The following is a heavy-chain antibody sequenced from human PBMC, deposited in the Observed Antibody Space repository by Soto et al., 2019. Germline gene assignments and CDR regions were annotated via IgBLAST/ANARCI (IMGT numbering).Heavy chain of an antibody. Sequence: QVQLVQSGAEVKKPGASVKVSCKASGYTFTSYGISWVRQAPGQGLEWMGWISAYNGNTNYAQKLQGRVTMTTDTTMSTGYLELRGLGSDDTAVYYCARVAIPRWLRGDAFDIWGIGTMVTVAS. CDR3: ARVAIPRWLRGDAFDI. D-gene: IGHD5-18*01. CDR2: ISAYNGNT. J-gene: IGHJ3*02. CDR1: GYTFTSYG. V-gene: IGHV1-18*01.